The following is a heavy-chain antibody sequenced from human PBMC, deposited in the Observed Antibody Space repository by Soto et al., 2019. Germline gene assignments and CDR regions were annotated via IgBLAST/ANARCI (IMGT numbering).Heavy chain of an antibody. Sequence: PGGSLRHSCAASGFTFSSYVMHWVRQAPGKGLEWVAVISYDGSNKYYADSVKGRFTISRDNSKNTLYLQMNSLRAEDTAVYYCAKGLSTVTSYWGQGTLVTVSS. D-gene: IGHD4-17*01. CDR1: GFTFSSYV. J-gene: IGHJ4*02. CDR2: ISYDGSNK. CDR3: AKGLSTVTSY. V-gene: IGHV3-30*18.